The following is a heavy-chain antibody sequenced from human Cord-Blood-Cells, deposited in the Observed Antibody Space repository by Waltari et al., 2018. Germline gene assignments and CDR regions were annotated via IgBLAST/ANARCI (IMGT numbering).Heavy chain of an antibody. CDR3: ARDGGSGSSIIPY. D-gene: IGHD3-10*01. CDR1: GFPFSSYE. Sequence: EVQLVESGGGLVQPGGSLRLSCAASGFPFSSYEMNWVRQAPGKGLEWVSYISSSGSTIYYADSVKGRFTISRDNAKNSLYLQMNSLRAEDTAVYYCARDGGSGSSIIPYWGQGTLVTVSS. CDR2: ISSSGSTI. J-gene: IGHJ4*02. V-gene: IGHV3-48*03.